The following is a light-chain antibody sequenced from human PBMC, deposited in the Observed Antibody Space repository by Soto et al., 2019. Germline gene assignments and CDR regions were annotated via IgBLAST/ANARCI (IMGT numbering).Light chain of an antibody. CDR3: SSYTSSRAYV. V-gene: IGLV2-14*01. Sequence: QSALTQPASVSSSPGQSITISCTGTSSDVGGYNYVSWYQQQSGKAPKLMIHEVSNRPSGVSNRFSGSKSGNTASLTISGLQAEDEADYYCSSYTSSRAYVFGIGTKVTVL. J-gene: IGLJ1*01. CDR1: SSDVGGYNY. CDR2: EVS.